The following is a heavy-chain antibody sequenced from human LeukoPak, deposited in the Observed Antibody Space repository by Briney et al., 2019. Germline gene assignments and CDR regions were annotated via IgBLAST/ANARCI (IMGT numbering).Heavy chain of an antibody. CDR3: ANSVRGVIVRGFDY. D-gene: IGHD3-10*02. J-gene: IGHJ4*02. CDR1: GFTFSDYW. V-gene: IGHV3-21*01. Sequence: PGRSLRLSCAASGFTFSDYWMSWVRQAPGKGLEWVSSISASSSYIYYADSVKGRFTISRDNAKNSLYLQMNSLRAEDTAVYYCANSVRGVIVRGFDYWGQGTLVTVSS. CDR2: ISASSSYI.